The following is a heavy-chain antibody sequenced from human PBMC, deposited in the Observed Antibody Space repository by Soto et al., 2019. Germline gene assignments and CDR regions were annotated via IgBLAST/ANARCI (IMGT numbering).Heavy chain of an antibody. J-gene: IGHJ6*02. Sequence: QVQLVQSGAEVKKPGSSVKVSCKASGGTFSSYAISWVRQAPGQGLEWMGGIIPIFGTANYAQKFQGRVTITADESTSTAYMELSSLRSEDTAVYYCAAGYCSSTSCYTGCYYYYGMDVWGQGTTVTVSS. V-gene: IGHV1-69*01. D-gene: IGHD2-2*01. CDR1: GGTFSSYA. CDR3: AAGYCSSTSCYTGCYYYYGMDV. CDR2: IIPIFGTA.